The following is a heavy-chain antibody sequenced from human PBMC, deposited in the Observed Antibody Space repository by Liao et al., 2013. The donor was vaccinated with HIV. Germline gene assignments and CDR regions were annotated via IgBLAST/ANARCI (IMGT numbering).Heavy chain of an antibody. Sequence: QVQLQESGPGLVKASETLSLTCTVSSDSITSGTYYWNWVRQPAGKGLEWIGRIYTSGYPQLQPLPQESSHHINRDVQEPVFLRLNSVTAADTAVYYCARWARGSSAWPLAAFEIWGQGILVTVSS. CDR3: ARWARGSSAWPLAAFEI. V-gene: IGHV4-61*02. CDR1: SDSITSGTYY. D-gene: IGHD6-19*01. CDR2: IYTSGYP. J-gene: IGHJ3*02.